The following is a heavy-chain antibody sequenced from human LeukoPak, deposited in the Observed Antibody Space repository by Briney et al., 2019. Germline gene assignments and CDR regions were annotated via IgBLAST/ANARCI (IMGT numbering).Heavy chain of an antibody. CDR3: AKDTALTRSSSWIDY. V-gene: IGHV3-23*01. Sequence: GGSLRLSCAASGFTFSSYAMSWVRQAPGKGLEWVSAISGSGGSTYYADSVKGRFTISRDNSKNTLYLQMNSLRAEDTAVYYCAKDTALTRSSSWIDYWGQGTLVTVSS. CDR1: GFTFSSYA. D-gene: IGHD6-13*01. J-gene: IGHJ4*02. CDR2: ISGSGGST.